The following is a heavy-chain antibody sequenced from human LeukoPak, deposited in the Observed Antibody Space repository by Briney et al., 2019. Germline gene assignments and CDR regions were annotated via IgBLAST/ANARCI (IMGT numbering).Heavy chain of an antibody. CDR2: IYSTGIT. CDR1: GGSIFSSY. CDR3: ARRAYFDTSGYSPAAGYFDL. V-gene: IGHV4-59*08. D-gene: IGHD3-22*01. J-gene: IGHJ2*01. Sequence: SSETLSLTCTVSGGSIFSSYWNWIRQPPGRGLEWIGYIYSTGITSYNPSLKSRGTISIATSKNQFSLRLNSVTAPDTAFYYCARRAYFDTSGYSPAAGYFDLWGRGTLVTVSS.